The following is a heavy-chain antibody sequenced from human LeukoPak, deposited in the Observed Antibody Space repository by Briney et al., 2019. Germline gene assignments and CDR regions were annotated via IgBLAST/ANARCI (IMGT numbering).Heavy chain of an antibody. D-gene: IGHD3-10*01. CDR2: ISSSGTYI. CDR1: GFTFSSYS. Sequence: GGSLRLSCAASGFTFSSYSMNWVRQAPGKGLEWVSSISSSGTYIYYADSVKGRFTISRDNAKNSLFLQMNSLRAEDTAVYYCARFGELLHYFDCWGQGTLVTVSS. J-gene: IGHJ4*02. V-gene: IGHV3-21*01. CDR3: ARFGELLHYFDC.